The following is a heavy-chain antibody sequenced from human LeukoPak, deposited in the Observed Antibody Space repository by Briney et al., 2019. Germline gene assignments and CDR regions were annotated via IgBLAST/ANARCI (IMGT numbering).Heavy chain of an antibody. V-gene: IGHV4-59*01. J-gene: IGHJ4*02. CDR3: ARAWVGEVTGYCSSTSCLHHDY. D-gene: IGHD2-2*01. Sequence: SETLSLTCTVSGGSISSYYWSWIRQPPGKGLEWIGYIYYSGSTNYNPSLKSRVTISVDTSKNQFSLKLSSVTAADTSVYYCARAWVGEVTGYCSSTSCLHHDYWGQGTLVTVSS. CDR2: IYYSGST. CDR1: GGSISSYY.